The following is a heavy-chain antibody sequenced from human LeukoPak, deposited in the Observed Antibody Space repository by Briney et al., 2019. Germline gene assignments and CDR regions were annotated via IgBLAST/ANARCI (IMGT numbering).Heavy chain of an antibody. V-gene: IGHV3-30*04. CDR2: ISYDGSKT. Sequence: GGSLRLSCAVSGFSSYAIHWVRQAPGKGLEWVAVISYDGSKTYYADSVKGRFTISRDNSNNTLYLQMNSLRAEDTAVYYCARKIATRHYFDYWGQGTLVTVSS. J-gene: IGHJ4*02. CDR3: ARKIATRHYFDY. CDR1: GFSSYA. D-gene: IGHD6-6*01.